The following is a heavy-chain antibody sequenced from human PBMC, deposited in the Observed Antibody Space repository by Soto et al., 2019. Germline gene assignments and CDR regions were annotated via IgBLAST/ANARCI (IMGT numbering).Heavy chain of an antibody. V-gene: IGHV3-74*01. Sequence: GGSLRLSCAASGFTFSSYWMHWVRQAPGKGLVWVSRINSDGSSTSYADSVKGRFTISRDNAKNTLYLQMNSLRAEDTAVYYCASVGQMAPGINYYGMDVWGQGTTVTGSS. D-gene: IGHD1-1*01. CDR2: INSDGSST. J-gene: IGHJ6*02. CDR1: GFTFSSYW. CDR3: ASVGQMAPGINYYGMDV.